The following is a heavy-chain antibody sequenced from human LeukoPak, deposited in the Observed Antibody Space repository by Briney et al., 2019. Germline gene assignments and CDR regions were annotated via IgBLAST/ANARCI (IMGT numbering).Heavy chain of an antibody. V-gene: IGHV4-61*02. Sequence: SETLSLTCTVSGGSISSGSYYWSWIRQPAGKGLEWIGRIYTSGSTNYNPSLKSRVTISVDTSKNQFSLKLSSVTAADTAVYYCARASAQWLARKGVYYFDYWGQGTLVTVSS. J-gene: IGHJ4*02. CDR1: GGSISSGSYY. CDR2: IYTSGST. CDR3: ARASAQWLARKGVYYFDY. D-gene: IGHD6-19*01.